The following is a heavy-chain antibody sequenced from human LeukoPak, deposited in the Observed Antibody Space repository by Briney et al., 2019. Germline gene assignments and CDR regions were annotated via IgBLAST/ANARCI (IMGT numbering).Heavy chain of an antibody. CDR2: FDPEDGET. D-gene: IGHD3-10*01. CDR1: GYTLTELS. V-gene: IGHV1-24*01. J-gene: IGHJ4*02. CDR3: AISDYGSGSYREHGY. Sequence: ASVKVSCKVSGYTLTELSMHWVRQAPGKGLEWMGGFDPEDGETIYAQKFQGRVTMTEHTSTDTAYMELSSLRSEDTAVYYCAISDYGSGSYREHGYWGQGTLVTVSS.